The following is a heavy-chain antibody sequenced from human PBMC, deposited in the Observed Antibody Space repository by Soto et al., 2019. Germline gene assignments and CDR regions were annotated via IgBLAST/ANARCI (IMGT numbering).Heavy chain of an antibody. Sequence: PSETLSLTCAVSGGSISSGGYSWSWIRQPPGKGLEWIGYIYHSGSTNYNPSLKSRVTISVDTSKNQFSLKLTSVTAADTAVYYCARHRGYCSSTSCFPWFDPWGQGTQVTVSS. J-gene: IGHJ5*02. CDR2: IYHSGST. V-gene: IGHV4-30-2*01. D-gene: IGHD2-2*01. CDR1: GGSISSGGYS. CDR3: ARHRGYCSSTSCFPWFDP.